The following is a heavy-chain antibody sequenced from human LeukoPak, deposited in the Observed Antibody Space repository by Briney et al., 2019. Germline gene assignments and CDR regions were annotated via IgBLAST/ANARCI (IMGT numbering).Heavy chain of an antibody. D-gene: IGHD1-14*01. CDR2: ISWDDDK. J-gene: IGHJ4*02. Sequence: ESGPTLVNPTQTLTPTCSLSGFSLTTRPGSVGWLRQPLGKALEWLALISWDDDKCYNPSLRTRLTVTKDTSKNLVFLTMTNMDPVDTATYYCTHRRGGYNWNHGDFDFWGQGTLVTVSS. CDR3: THRRGGYNWNHGDFDF. CDR1: GFSLTTRPGS. V-gene: IGHV2-5*02.